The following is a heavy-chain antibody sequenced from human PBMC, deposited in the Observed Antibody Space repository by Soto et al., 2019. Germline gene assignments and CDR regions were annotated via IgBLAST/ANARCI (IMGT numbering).Heavy chain of an antibody. CDR1: GGPISSYY. Sequence: PSETLSLTCSVSGGPISSYYWNWIRQPPGKGLEWIGYVFYTGSTDYNPSLKSRVTMSIDTSRNQFSLKLTSVSAADTAVYYCARAFGSTMPSLVWGQGTLVTVS. D-gene: IGHD2-2*01. CDR3: ARAFGSTMPSLV. V-gene: IGHV4-59*01. J-gene: IGHJ4*02. CDR2: VFYTGST.